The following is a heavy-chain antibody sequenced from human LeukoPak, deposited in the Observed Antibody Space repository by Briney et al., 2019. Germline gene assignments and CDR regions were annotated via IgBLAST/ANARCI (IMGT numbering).Heavy chain of an antibody. CDR3: ARDPRVDHCGMDV. V-gene: IGHV3-66*01. Sequence: GGSLRLSCAAPGFTVSTSYMSWVRQAPRMGLERSSIIFSGGTTYYADSVKGRFTISRDNSKNTLYLQMNSLRAEDTAVYYCARDPRVDHCGMDVWGQGTTVTVSS. D-gene: IGHD2-15*01. CDR1: GFTVSTSY. CDR2: IFSGGTT. J-gene: IGHJ6*02.